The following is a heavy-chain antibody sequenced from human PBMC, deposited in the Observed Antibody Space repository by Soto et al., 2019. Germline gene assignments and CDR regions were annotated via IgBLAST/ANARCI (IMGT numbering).Heavy chain of an antibody. D-gene: IGHD6-6*01. CDR3: AKVDIAAQPPRYYFDY. Sequence: PGGALRLSCAASGFIFSSYAMSWVRQTPRKGLEWVSTISGSGVYTYYADSVKGRFTISRDNSKNTPYLQLNSPRAEDPAIYYCAKVDIAAQPPRYYFDYWGQGTPVTVSS. CDR1: GFIFSSYA. J-gene: IGHJ4*02. CDR2: ISGSGVYT. V-gene: IGHV3-23*01.